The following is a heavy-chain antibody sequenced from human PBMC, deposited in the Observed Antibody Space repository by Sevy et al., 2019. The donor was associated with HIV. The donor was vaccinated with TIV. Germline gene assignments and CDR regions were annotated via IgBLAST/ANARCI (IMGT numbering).Heavy chain of an antibody. V-gene: IGHV3-30-3*01. CDR2: ISYDGSDK. CDR1: GFAFTNYYA. J-gene: IGHJ6*02. CDR3: ARPRANYVDHYFFYAMNV. D-gene: IGHD4-17*01. Sequence: GGSLRLSCTASGFAFTNYYAMHWVRQAPGKGLEWVALISYDGSDKFYADSVKGRFTITRDNFKNTLYLQMNGLTTEEMAVYYCARPRANYVDHYFFYAMNVWGQGTTVTVSS.